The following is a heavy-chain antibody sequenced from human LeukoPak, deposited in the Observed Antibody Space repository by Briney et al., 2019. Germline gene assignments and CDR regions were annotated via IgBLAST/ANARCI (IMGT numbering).Heavy chain of an antibody. Sequence: GGSLRLSCAASGFTFSSYSMNWVRQAPGKGLEWVSYISSSSSTIYYADSVKGRFTISRDNAKNSLYLQMNSLRVEDTAVYYCAIIYLIVGATTFGYWGQGTLVTVSS. CDR3: AIIYLIVGATTFGY. CDR1: GFTFSSYS. D-gene: IGHD1-26*01. J-gene: IGHJ4*02. CDR2: ISSSSSTI. V-gene: IGHV3-48*01.